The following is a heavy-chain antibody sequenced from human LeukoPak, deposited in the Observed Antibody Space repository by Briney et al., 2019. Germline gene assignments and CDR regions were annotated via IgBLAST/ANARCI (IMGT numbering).Heavy chain of an antibody. CDR1: GFPFRNAW. V-gene: IGHV3-15*01. Sequence: GGSLRLSFAASGFPFRNAWMSWVRQAPGKGLEWVGRIKSKTDGGTTDYAAPVKGRFTISRDDSKNTLYLQMNSLKTEDTAVYYCTTDFGPYCSGGSCYYFDYWGQGTLVTVSS. D-gene: IGHD2-15*01. CDR3: TTDFGPYCSGGSCYYFDY. J-gene: IGHJ4*02. CDR2: IKSKTDGGTT.